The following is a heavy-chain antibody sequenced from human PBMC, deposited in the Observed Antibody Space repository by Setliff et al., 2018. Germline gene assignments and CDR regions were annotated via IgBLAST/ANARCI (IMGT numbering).Heavy chain of an antibody. CDR3: ARGPPGYNPYHWFDP. D-gene: IGHD5-12*01. CDR2: ISYIGNT. J-gene: IGHJ5*02. V-gene: IGHV4-61*01. CDR1: GASVRSGPYY. Sequence: ASETLSLTCTVSGASVRSGPYYWSWIRQPPGKGLEWIGFISYIGNTNYNPSLKSRITISLDTSKNQFSLKVNSVTAADTDVYYCARGPPGYNPYHWFDPWGQGTLVTVSS.